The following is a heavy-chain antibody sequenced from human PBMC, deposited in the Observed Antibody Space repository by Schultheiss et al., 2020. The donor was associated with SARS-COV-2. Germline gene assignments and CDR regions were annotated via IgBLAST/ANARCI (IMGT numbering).Heavy chain of an antibody. V-gene: IGHV4-30-4*08. CDR3: ARRDGYNYYFDY. CDR1: GGSISSGGYY. J-gene: IGHJ4*02. Sequence: SETLSLTCTVSGGSISSGGYYWSWIRQPPGKGLEWIGYIYYSGSTYYNPSLKSRVTISVDTSKNQFSLRLSSVTAADTAVYYCARRDGYNYYFDYWGQGTLVTVSS. CDR2: IYYSGST. D-gene: IGHD5-24*01.